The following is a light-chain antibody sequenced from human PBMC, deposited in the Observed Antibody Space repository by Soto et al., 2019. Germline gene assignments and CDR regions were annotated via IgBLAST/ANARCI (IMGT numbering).Light chain of an antibody. J-gene: IGKJ2*01. CDR3: QQYGSSPYT. V-gene: IGKV3-20*01. Sequence: EIVLTQSPGTLSLSPGERATLSCRASQSVSSSYLAWYQQKPGQAPRLLIYGVSNRATGIPDTFRGSGSGTDFTLTISRLEPEDFAIYYCQQYGSSPYTFGQGTKLEIK. CDR2: GVS. CDR1: QSVSSSY.